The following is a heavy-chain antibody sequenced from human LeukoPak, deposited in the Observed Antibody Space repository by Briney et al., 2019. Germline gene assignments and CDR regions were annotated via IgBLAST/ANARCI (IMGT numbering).Heavy chain of an antibody. Sequence: LPGGSLRLSCAASGFTFSSYEMNWVRQAPGKGLEWVSYISSSGSTIYYADSVKGRFTISRDNAKNSLYLRMNSLRAEDTAVYYCARVPSGSYYGMDVWGKGTTVTVSS. V-gene: IGHV3-48*03. D-gene: IGHD3-10*01. CDR2: ISSSGSTI. CDR1: GFTFSSYE. CDR3: ARVPSGSYYGMDV. J-gene: IGHJ6*04.